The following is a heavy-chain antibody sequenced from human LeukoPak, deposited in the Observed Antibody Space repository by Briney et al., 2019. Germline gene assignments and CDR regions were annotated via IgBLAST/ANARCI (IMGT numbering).Heavy chain of an antibody. CDR1: GFTFNNYA. CDR3: AKELLWFGEAYYFDY. CDR2: ISVRGGHT. V-gene: IGHV3-23*01. J-gene: IGHJ4*02. Sequence: GGSLRLSCAASGFTFNNYAMNWVRQAPGKGLEWVSAISVRGGHTYYADSVKGRFTISGDNSKNTLYLQINSLRPEDTAVYYCAKELLWFGEAYYFDYWGQGTLVTVSS. D-gene: IGHD3-10*01.